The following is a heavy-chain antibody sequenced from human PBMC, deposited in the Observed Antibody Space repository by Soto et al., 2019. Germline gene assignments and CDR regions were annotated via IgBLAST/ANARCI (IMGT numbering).Heavy chain of an antibody. V-gene: IGHV3-33*01. J-gene: IGHJ4*02. CDR3: EISDIVAIKPGPTGLDY. D-gene: IGHD5-12*01. CDR2: IWYDGSNK. CDR1: GFTFSSYG. Sequence: PGGSLRLSCAASGFTFSSYGMHWVRQAPGKGLEWVAVIWYDGSNKYYADSVKGRFTISRDNSKNTLYLQMNSLRAEDTAVYYCEISDIVAIKPGPTGLDYWGQGTLVNVSS.